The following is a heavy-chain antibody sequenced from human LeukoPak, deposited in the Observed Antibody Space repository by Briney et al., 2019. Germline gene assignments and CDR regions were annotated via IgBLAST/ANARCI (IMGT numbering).Heavy chain of an antibody. CDR2: INAGNGNT. D-gene: IGHD6-13*01. V-gene: IGHV1-3*01. Sequence: ASVKVSCKASGYTFTSYAMHWVRQAPGQRLEWMGWINAGNGNTKYSQKFQGRVTITRDTSAGTAYMELSSLRSEDTAVYYCARGAAAGYWYFDLWGRGTLVTVSS. CDR1: GYTFTSYA. J-gene: IGHJ2*01. CDR3: ARGAAAGYWYFDL.